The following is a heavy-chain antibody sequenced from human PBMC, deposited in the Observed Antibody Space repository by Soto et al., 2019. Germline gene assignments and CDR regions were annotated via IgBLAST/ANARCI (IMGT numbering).Heavy chain of an antibody. CDR2: IYSGNT. CDR3: GRISSHGDYAY. Sequence: SETLCLTWTVPVGSTSSVPYSWTCIRQSPGKGLEYIGYIYSGNTNYHPSLNGRVTISVDTSKNQFSLKLSSVTAADTAVYYCGRISSHGDYAYWGQGTLVTVSS. D-gene: IGHD4-17*01. J-gene: IGHJ4*02. V-gene: IGHV4-61*01. CDR1: VGSTSSVPYS.